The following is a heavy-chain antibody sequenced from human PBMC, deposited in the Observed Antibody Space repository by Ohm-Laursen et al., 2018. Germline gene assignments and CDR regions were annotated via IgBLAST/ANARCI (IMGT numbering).Heavy chain of an antibody. CDR3: ATDPITRLGN. CDR1: GYTFTGYY. V-gene: IGHV1-2*02. Sequence: ASVKVSCKTSGYTFTGYYLHWVRQAPGQALEWMGWIIPISGVTDYAQKFQGRVTITRDMSTSTAYMELSSLRSEDTAVYYCATDPITRLGNWGQGTLVTVSS. CDR2: IIPISGVT. J-gene: IGHJ4*02. D-gene: IGHD3-16*01.